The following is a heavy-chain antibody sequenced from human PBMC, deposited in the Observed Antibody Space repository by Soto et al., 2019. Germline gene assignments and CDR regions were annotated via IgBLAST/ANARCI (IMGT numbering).Heavy chain of an antibody. V-gene: IGHV3-23*01. CDR1: GFSFRAYG. J-gene: IGHJ6*02. CDR2: ISGGGDRT. Sequence: GSLRLSCEASGFSFRAYGMAWVRQAPGKGLEWVSSISGGGDRTYYADSVKGRFTISRDKSNNTLYLQMNSLRAEDSAVYYCAKVTAVVVSAGRAAYGLDVWGQGTTVTVSS. D-gene: IGHD2-15*01. CDR3: AKVTAVVVSAGRAAYGLDV.